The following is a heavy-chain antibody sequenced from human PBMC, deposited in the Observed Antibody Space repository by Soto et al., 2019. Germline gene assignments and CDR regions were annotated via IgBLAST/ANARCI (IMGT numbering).Heavy chain of an antibody. J-gene: IGHJ4*02. CDR3: AKDSVTTTFDY. D-gene: IGHD4-17*01. V-gene: IGHV3-30*18. Sequence: GGSLRLSCAASGFTFSSYGMHWVRQAPGKGLEWVAVISYDGSSKYYADSVKGRFTISRDNSKNTLYLQMNSLRAEDTAVYYCAKDSVTTTFDYWGQGTLVTVS. CDR1: GFTFSSYG. CDR2: ISYDGSSK.